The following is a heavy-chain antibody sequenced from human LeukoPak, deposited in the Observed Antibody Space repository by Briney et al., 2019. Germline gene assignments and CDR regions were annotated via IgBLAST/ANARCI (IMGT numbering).Heavy chain of an antibody. CDR3: ARDGGSAWFLDY. D-gene: IGHD6-19*01. J-gene: IGHJ4*02. CDR1: GFTFSDYY. Sequence: GGSLRLSCAASGFTFSDYYMSWIRQAPGKGLEWVSYISSSGTTIYNADSVKGRFTITRDNAKNSLYLQMNSLRAEDTAVYYCARDGGSAWFLDYWGQGTLVIVSS. V-gene: IGHV3-11*04. CDR2: ISSSGTTI.